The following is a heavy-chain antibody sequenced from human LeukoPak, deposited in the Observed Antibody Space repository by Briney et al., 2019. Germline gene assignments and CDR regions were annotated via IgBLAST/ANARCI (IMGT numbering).Heavy chain of an antibody. Sequence: GASVKVSCKASGYTFTSYDINWVRQATGQGLEWMGWMNPNSGNTGYAQKFQGRVTMTRNTSISTAYMELSSLRSEDTAVYYCASGGVATIDYYYRMDVWGKGTTVTVSS. J-gene: IGHJ6*04. CDR3: ASGGVATIDYYYRMDV. CDR2: MNPNSGNT. D-gene: IGHD5-12*01. V-gene: IGHV1-8*01. CDR1: GYTFTSYD.